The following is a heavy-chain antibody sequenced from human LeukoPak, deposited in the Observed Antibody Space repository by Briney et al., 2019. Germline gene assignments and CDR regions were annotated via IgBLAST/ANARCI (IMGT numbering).Heavy chain of an antibody. CDR2: TNSDGSTT. V-gene: IGHV3-74*01. D-gene: IGHD3-10*01. Sequence: GGSLRLSCAASGFTFSSFWMHWVRQAPGKGLVWVSHTNSDGSTTDYADSVRGRFTISRDNAKNTLYLHMNSLTVEDTAVYYRGRGMRDYYGLDYWGQGILVTVSS. CDR1: GFTFSSFW. CDR3: GRGMRDYYGLDY. J-gene: IGHJ4*02.